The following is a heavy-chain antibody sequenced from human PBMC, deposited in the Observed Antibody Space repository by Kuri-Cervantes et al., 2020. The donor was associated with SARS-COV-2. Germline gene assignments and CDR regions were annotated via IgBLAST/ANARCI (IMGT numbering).Heavy chain of an antibody. D-gene: IGHD3-3*01. Sequence: SETLSLTCTVSGGSISSYYWSWIRQPPGKGLEWIGYIYYSGTTNYNPSLKSRVTISVDTSKSHFSLKVNSVTAADTAVYYCARSTRWSGPLDYWGQGTLVTVSP. CDR2: IYYSGTT. V-gene: IGHV4-59*01. CDR3: ARSTRWSGPLDY. CDR1: GGSISSYY. J-gene: IGHJ4*02.